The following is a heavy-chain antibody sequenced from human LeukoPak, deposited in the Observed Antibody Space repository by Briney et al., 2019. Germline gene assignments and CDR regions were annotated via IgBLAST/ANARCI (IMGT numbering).Heavy chain of an antibody. V-gene: IGHV4-31*03. CDR2: IYYSGST. CDR3: AREPSGWYTQMDYYYGMDV. D-gene: IGHD6-19*01. Sequence: TSETLSLTCTVSGGSISSGGYYWSWIRQHPGKGLEWIGYIYYSGSTYYNPSLKSRVTISVDTSKNQFSLKPSSVTAADTAVYYCAREPSGWYTQMDYYYGMDVWGQGTTVTVSS. J-gene: IGHJ6*02. CDR1: GGSISSGGYY.